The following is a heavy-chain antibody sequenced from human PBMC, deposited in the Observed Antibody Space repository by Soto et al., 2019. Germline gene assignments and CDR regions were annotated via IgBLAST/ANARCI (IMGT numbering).Heavy chain of an antibody. CDR1: NFSISSGYY. Sequence: LSLTCVVSNFSISSGYYWGWLRQSPGKGLEWIASIYRSGTTSYNPSLKSRVTISVDPSKNQFSLMLTAVTAADTAVYYCARTHSGSYYSVFNYWGRGSLVTVSS. CDR2: IYRSGTT. J-gene: IGHJ4*02. CDR3: ARTHSGSYYSVFNY. D-gene: IGHD1-26*01. V-gene: IGHV4-38-2*01.